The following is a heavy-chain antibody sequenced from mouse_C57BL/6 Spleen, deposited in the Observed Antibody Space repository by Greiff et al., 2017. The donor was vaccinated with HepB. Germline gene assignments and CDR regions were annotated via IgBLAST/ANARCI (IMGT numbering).Heavy chain of an antibody. CDR3: ARHEGLRRSFDY. D-gene: IGHD2-4*01. Sequence: EVQLVESGGDLVKPGGSLKLSCAASGFTFSSYGMSWVRQTPDKRLEWVATISSGGSYTYYPDSVKGRFTISRDNAKNTLYLQMSSLKSEDTAMYYCARHEGLRRSFDYWGQGTTLTVSS. CDR1: GFTFSSYG. J-gene: IGHJ2*01. V-gene: IGHV5-6*01. CDR2: ISSGGSYT.